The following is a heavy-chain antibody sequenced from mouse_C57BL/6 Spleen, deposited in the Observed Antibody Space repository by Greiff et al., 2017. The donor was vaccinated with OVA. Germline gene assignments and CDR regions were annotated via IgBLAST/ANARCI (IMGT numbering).Heavy chain of an antibody. CDR3: ARAAQVYAMDY. Sequence: VQLQQSGPELVKPGASVKISCKASGYAFSSSWMNWVKQRPGKGLEWIGRIYPGAGDTNYNGKFKGKATLTADKSSSTAYMQLSSLTSEDSAVYFCARAAQVYAMDYWGQGTSVTVSS. V-gene: IGHV1-82*01. D-gene: IGHD3-2*02. CDR2: IYPGAGDT. J-gene: IGHJ4*01. CDR1: GYAFSSSW.